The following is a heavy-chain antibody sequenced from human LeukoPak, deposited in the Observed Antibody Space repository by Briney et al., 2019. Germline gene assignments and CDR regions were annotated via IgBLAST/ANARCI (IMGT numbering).Heavy chain of an antibody. J-gene: IGHJ6*02. D-gene: IGHD3-10*01. Sequence: SETLSLTCAVYGGSFSGYYWSWIRQPPGKGLEWIGEINHSGSTNYNPSLKSRVTISVDTSKNQFSLKLSSVTAADTAVYYCARVQNYYGSGSPYYYYGMDVWGQGTRSPSP. CDR1: GGSFSGYY. CDR3: ARVQNYYGSGSPYYYYGMDV. V-gene: IGHV4-34*01. CDR2: INHSGST.